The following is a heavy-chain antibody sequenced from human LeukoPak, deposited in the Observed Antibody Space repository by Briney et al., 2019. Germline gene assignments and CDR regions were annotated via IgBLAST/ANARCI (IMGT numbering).Heavy chain of an antibody. CDR1: GGSISGYY. Sequence: SETLSLTCTVSGGSISGYYWSWIRQPAGQGLEWIGRIYNNGDTKFNPSLKSRVTMSVDTSKNQLSLKLMPVTAADTAVYYCARAAGAAGGQDVDYWGRGTLVTVSS. V-gene: IGHV4-4*07. CDR3: ARAAGAAGGQDVDY. J-gene: IGHJ4*02. CDR2: IYNNGDT. D-gene: IGHD6-13*01.